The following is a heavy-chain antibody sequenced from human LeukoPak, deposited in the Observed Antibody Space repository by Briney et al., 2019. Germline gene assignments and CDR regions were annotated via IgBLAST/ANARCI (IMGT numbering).Heavy chain of an antibody. J-gene: IGHJ6*02. Sequence: WASVKVSCKASGYTFTSYGISWVRQAPGQGLEWMGWISAYNGNTNYAQKLQGRVTMTTDTSTSTAYVELRSLRSDDTAVYYCARDPLVVVAATYYYYYGMDVWGQGTTVTVSS. CDR1: GYTFTSYG. D-gene: IGHD2-15*01. V-gene: IGHV1-18*01. CDR3: ARDPLVVVAATYYYYYGMDV. CDR2: ISAYNGNT.